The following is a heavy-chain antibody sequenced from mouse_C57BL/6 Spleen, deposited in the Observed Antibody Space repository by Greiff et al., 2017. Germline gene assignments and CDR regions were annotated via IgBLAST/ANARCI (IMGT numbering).Heavy chain of an antibody. D-gene: IGHD4-1*01. V-gene: IGHV1-53*01. CDR3: AKLVPWFAY. CDR2: INPSNGGT. Sequence: QVQLQQPGTELVKPGASVKMSCKASGYTFTSYWMHWVKQRPGQGLEWIGNINPSNGGTNYNETFKSKATLTVDKSSSTAYMQLSRLTSEASAGYDGAKLVPWFAYWGQGTLVTGSA. J-gene: IGHJ3*01. CDR1: GYTFTSYW.